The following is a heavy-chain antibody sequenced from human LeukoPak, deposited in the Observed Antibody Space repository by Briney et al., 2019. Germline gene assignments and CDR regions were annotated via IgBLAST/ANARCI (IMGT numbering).Heavy chain of an antibody. CDR2: IKEDGSEK. Sequence: GGSLRLSCAASGFTFSSYWMSWVRQAPGKGLEWVANIKEDGSEKRDVDSVKGRFTISRDNAKNSLYLQMYSLRAEDTAVYFCAKHYYGPGSHFDYWGPGTLVTVSS. CDR1: GFTFSSYW. D-gene: IGHD3-10*01. V-gene: IGHV3-7*01. CDR3: AKHYYGPGSHFDY. J-gene: IGHJ4*02.